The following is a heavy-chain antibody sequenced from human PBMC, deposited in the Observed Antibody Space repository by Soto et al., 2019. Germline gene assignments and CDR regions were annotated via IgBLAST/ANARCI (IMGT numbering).Heavy chain of an antibody. J-gene: IGHJ6*02. CDR1: GFTFSSYA. V-gene: IGHV3-30-3*01. CDR3: ARAGIKYCSSTSCPPMDV. D-gene: IGHD2-2*01. Sequence: QVQLVESGGGVVQPGRSLRLSCAASGFTFSSYAMHWVRQAPGKGLEWVAVISYDGSNKYYADSVKGRFTISRDNSKNTLYLQMNSLRAEDTAVYYCARAGIKYCSSTSCPPMDVWGQGTTVTVSS. CDR2: ISYDGSNK.